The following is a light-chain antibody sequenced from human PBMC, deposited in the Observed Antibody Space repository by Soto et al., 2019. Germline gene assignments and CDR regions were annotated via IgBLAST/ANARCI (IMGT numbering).Light chain of an antibody. V-gene: IGKV3-20*01. Sequence: EIVMTQSPATLSVSPGERATLSCRASESVGSNLAWYQQKPGQAPRLLISGASRRATGIPKRVSGSGSGTDFTLTISRLEPEDFAVYYCQQYGSSPLTFGGGTKVEI. CDR3: QQYGSSPLT. CDR2: GAS. J-gene: IGKJ4*01. CDR1: ESVGSN.